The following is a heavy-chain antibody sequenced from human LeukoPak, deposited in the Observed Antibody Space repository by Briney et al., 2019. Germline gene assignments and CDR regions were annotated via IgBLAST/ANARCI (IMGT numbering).Heavy chain of an antibody. D-gene: IGHD3-22*01. Sequence: KASQTLSLTCTVSGGSISSGSYYWSWIRQPAGKGLEWIGRIYTSGSTNYNPSLKSRVTISVDTSKNQFSLKLSSVTAADTAVYYCASGRDSSGYYPVLRYFDYWGQGTLVTVSS. CDR1: GGSISSGSYY. J-gene: IGHJ4*02. CDR3: ASGRDSSGYYPVLRYFDY. V-gene: IGHV4-61*02. CDR2: IYTSGST.